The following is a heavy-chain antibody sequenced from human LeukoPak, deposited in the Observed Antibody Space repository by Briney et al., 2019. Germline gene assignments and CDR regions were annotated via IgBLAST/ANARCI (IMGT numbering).Heavy chain of an antibody. D-gene: IGHD1-14*01. J-gene: IGHJ4*02. CDR2: IYPGDSDT. CDR3: ARRGASAEYFGS. V-gene: IGHV5-51*01. CDR1: GYSFTTHW. Sequence: PGESLKISCKGSGYSFTTHWIGWVRQMPGKGLEWMGTIYPGDSDTRYSPSFQGQVSISADKSINTAYLQWRSLKASDTAIYYCARRGASAEYFGSWGQGTLVTVSS.